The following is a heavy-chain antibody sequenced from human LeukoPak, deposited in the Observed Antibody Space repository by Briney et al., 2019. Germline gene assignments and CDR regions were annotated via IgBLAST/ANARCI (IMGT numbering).Heavy chain of an antibody. V-gene: IGHV4-4*02. Sequence: SGTLSLTCAVSGGSISSSNWWSWVRQPPGKGLEWIGEIYHSGSTNYNPSLKSRVTISVDKSQNQFSLKLSSVTAADTAVYYCARDGVWLRAFDYWGQGTLVTVSS. CDR2: IYHSGST. J-gene: IGHJ4*02. CDR1: GGSISSSNW. D-gene: IGHD5-12*01. CDR3: ARDGVWLRAFDY.